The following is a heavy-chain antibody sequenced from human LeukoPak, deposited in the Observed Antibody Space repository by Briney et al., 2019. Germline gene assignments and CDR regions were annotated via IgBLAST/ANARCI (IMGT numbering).Heavy chain of an antibody. J-gene: IGHJ4*02. CDR3: ASMTYYYDSSGYLNYFDY. CDR2: INPNSGGT. CDR1: GYTFTGYY. Sequence: ASVKVSCKASGYTFTGYYMHWVRQAPGQGLEWMGWINPNSGGTSYAQKFQGRVTMTRDTSISTAYMELSRLRSDDTAVYYCASMTYYYDSSGYLNYFDYWGQGTLVTVSS. D-gene: IGHD3-22*01. V-gene: IGHV1-2*02.